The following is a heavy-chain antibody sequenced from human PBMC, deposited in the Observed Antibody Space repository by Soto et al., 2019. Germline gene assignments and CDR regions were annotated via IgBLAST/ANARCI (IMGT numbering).Heavy chain of an antibody. V-gene: IGHV3-30-3*01. Sequence: QVQLVESGGGVVQPGRSLRLSCAASGFPFSTYAMHWVRQAPGKGLEWVAVISYNGNNEYYADSVKGRFTISRDNSKNTLYLQMNSLRAEDTAVYYCARTPYTTMAFFDYWGQGTLVTVSS. D-gene: IGHD5-18*01. J-gene: IGHJ4*02. CDR3: ARTPYTTMAFFDY. CDR2: ISYNGNNE. CDR1: GFPFSTYA.